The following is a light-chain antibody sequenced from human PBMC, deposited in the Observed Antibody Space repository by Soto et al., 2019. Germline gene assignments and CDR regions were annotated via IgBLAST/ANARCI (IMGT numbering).Light chain of an antibody. J-gene: IGLJ3*02. CDR3: AAWDESPNVPV. V-gene: IGLV1-44*01. CDR2: SDN. Sequence: VLTQPPSASGTPGQMVTISCSGSNSNIGRNTVNWYQQFPGAAPNLLIHSDNQRPSGVPDRFSGSRSGTSASLAISGLQSEDEADYYCAAWDESPNVPVFGGGTKLTVL. CDR1: NSNIGRNT.